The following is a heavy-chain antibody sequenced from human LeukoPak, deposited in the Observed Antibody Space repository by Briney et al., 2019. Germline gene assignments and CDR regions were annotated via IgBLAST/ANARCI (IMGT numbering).Heavy chain of an antibody. CDR3: ARRYCSSTNCLDYYYGLDV. V-gene: IGHV1-69*04. CDR2: IIPIRGIA. CDR1: GGTFSSYA. Sequence: ASVKVSCKASGGTFSSYAFNWVRQAPGQGLEWMGRIIPIRGIANYAQKFQGRVTITADKSTSTVYMELSSLRSEDTAVYYCARRYCSSTNCLDYYYGLDVWGQGTTVTVSS. D-gene: IGHD2-2*01. J-gene: IGHJ6*02.